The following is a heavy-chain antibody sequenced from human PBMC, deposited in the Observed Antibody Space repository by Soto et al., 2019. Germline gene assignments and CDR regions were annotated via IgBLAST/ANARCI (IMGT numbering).Heavy chain of an antibody. CDR1: GGSISSGGYY. Sequence: SETLSLTCTVSGGSISSGGYYWSWIRQHPGKGLEWIGYIYYSGSTYYNPSLKSRVTISVDTSKNQFSLKLSSVTAADTAVYYCARENGSGSYHTDYWGQGTLVTVSS. V-gene: IGHV4-31*03. J-gene: IGHJ4*02. CDR3: ARENGSGSYHTDY. CDR2: IYYSGST. D-gene: IGHD3-10*01.